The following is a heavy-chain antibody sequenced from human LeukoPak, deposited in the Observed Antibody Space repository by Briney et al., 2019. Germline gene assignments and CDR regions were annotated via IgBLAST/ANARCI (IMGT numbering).Heavy chain of an antibody. D-gene: IGHD2-2*01. Sequence: PSETLSLTCAVYGGSFSGYYWSFIRQPPGKGLEWIGEINHSRSTNYNPSLKSRVTISVDTSKNQFSLRLSSVTAADTAIYYCARQHCSSSSCYFDPWGQGTLVTVSS. CDR1: GGSFSGYY. J-gene: IGHJ5*02. CDR3: ARQHCSSSSCYFDP. CDR2: INHSRST. V-gene: IGHV4-34*01.